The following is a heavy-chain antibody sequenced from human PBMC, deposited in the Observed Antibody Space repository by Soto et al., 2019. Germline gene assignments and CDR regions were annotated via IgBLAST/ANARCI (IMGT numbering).Heavy chain of an antibody. CDR2: FNPRADTT. J-gene: IGHJ4*02. D-gene: IGHD1-26*01. CDR3: VRDLRVGGDY. CDR1: GYTLSDAN. V-gene: IGHV1-46*01. Sequence: QVQLVQSGAEVKKPGASVKVSCKASGYTLSDANINWVRQAPGQGPEWMGIFNPRADTTNYAQKFQGRVTITRDTSTSTVYMELSSLRSEDTAVYYCVRDLRVGGDYWGQGTLVTVSS.